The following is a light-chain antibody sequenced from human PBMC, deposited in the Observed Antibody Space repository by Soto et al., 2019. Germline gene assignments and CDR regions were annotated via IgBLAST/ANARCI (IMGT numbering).Light chain of an antibody. CDR1: QSVSSSY. CDR3: PQYGSAPLT. CDR2: GAS. V-gene: IGKV3-20*01. Sequence: EIVLTQSPGTLSLSPGERATLSCRASQSVSSSYLAWYQQKPGQAPRLLIYGASSRATGIPDRFSGSGSGTDFTLTISRLEPEDFAVYYGPQYGSAPLTLGQGTRVEIK. J-gene: IGKJ1*01.